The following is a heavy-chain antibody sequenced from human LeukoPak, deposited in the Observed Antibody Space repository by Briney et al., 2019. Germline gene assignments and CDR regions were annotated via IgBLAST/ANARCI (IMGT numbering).Heavy chain of an antibody. D-gene: IGHD4-17*01. CDR2: INPSGGST. Sequence: ASVKVSCKASGYTFTSYYMHWVRQAPGQGLEWMGIINPSGGSTSYAQKFQGRVTMTRDTSTSTVYMELISLRSEDTAVYYCARISVTTRAYNWFDPWGQGTLVTVSS. CDR3: ARISVTTRAYNWFDP. V-gene: IGHV1-46*01. CDR1: GYTFTSYY. J-gene: IGHJ5*02.